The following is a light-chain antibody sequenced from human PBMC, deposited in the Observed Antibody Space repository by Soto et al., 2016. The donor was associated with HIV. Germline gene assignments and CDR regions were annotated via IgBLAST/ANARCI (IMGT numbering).Light chain of an antibody. Sequence: DIQMTQSPSSLSASVGDRVTITCRASQSISTYLNWYQQKPGKAPKLLIYAASSQSGVPSRFSGSGSGTDFTLTIGSLQPEDFAIYYCQQSYSTPQTFGQGTRLEIK. V-gene: IGKV1-39*01. J-gene: IGKJ5*01. CDR2: AAS. CDR3: QQSYSTPQT. CDR1: QSISTY.